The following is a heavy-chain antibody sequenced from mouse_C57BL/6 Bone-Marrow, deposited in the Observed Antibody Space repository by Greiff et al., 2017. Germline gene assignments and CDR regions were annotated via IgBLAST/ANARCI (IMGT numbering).Heavy chain of an antibody. V-gene: IGHV1-19*01. CDR1: GYTFTDYY. Sequence: VQLQQSGPVLVKPGASVKMSCKASGYTFTDYYMNWVKQSHGKSLEWIGVIYPYNGGTSYTQKFKGKATLTVDKSSSTAYMELNRLTSEDSAVYYCASRLGRNYWGQGTTLTVSS. J-gene: IGHJ2*01. D-gene: IGHD4-1*01. CDR2: IYPYNGGT. CDR3: ASRLGRNY.